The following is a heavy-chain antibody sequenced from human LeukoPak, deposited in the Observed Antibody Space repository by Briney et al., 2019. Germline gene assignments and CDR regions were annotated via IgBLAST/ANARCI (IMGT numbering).Heavy chain of an antibody. Sequence: PGRSLRLSCAASGFTFSSYAMHWVRQAPGKGLEWVAVISYDGSSKYYADSVKGRFTISRDNSKNTLYLQMNSLRAEDTAVYYCARVKDCSSTSCYNFDYWGQGTLVTVSS. CDR3: ARVKDCSSTSCYNFDY. J-gene: IGHJ4*02. V-gene: IGHV3-30*04. D-gene: IGHD2-2*01. CDR1: GFTFSSYA. CDR2: ISYDGSSK.